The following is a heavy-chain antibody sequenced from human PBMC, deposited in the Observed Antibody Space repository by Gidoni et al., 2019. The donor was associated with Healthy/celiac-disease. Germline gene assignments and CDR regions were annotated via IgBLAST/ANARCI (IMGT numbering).Heavy chain of an antibody. Sequence: QVQLVQSGAEVKKPGSSVKVSCKASGGTFSSYTLSWVRQAPGQGLEWMGRIIPILGIANYAQKFQGRVTITADKSTSTAYMELSSLRSEDTAVYYCARDGVVVAPSDYYYYYMDVWGKGTTVTVSS. D-gene: IGHD2-15*01. CDR1: GGTFSSYT. CDR2: IIPILGIA. V-gene: IGHV1-69*08. CDR3: ARDGVVVAPSDYYYYYMDV. J-gene: IGHJ6*03.